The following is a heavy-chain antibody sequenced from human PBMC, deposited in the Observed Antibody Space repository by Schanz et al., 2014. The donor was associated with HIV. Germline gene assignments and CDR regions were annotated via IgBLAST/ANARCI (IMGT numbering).Heavy chain of an antibody. CDR3: ARDEHSSSRPDWFDP. J-gene: IGHJ5*02. V-gene: IGHV3-11*01. CDR1: GFTFSDYS. CDR2: ISSSGSTI. Sequence: QVQLVESGGGLVKPGGSLRLSCAASGFTFSDYSMSWIRQAPGKGLEWVSYISSSGSTIYYADSVKGRFTISRDNAKNSLYLQMNSLRADDTAVYYCARDEHSSSRPDWFDPWGQGTLVIVSS. D-gene: IGHD6-13*01.